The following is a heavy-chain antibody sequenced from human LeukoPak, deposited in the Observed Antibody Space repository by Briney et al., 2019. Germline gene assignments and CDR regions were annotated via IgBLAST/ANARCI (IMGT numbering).Heavy chain of an antibody. CDR3: ARVAEVVPAAIPSQQRVNWFDP. CDR1: GGTFSSYA. CDR2: IIPIFGTA. V-gene: IGHV1-69*01. D-gene: IGHD2-2*01. J-gene: IGHJ5*02. Sequence: SVKVSCKASGGTFSSYAISWVRQAPGQGLEWMGGIIPIFGTANYAQKFQGRVTITADESTSTAYMELSSLRSEDTAVYYCARVAEVVPAAIPSQQRVNWFDPWGQGTLVTVSS.